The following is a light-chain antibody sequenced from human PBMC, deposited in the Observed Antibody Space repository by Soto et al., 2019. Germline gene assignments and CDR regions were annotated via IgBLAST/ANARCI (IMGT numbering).Light chain of an antibody. CDR3: AACYDSLSCWV. V-gene: IGLV1-47*01. J-gene: IGLJ2*01. CDR1: SSNIGSNY. Sequence: QSVLTQPPSASGTPGQMVTISCSGSSSNIGSNYVYWYQQLHGTAPKLLIYRNNQRPSGFPDRFSGSKSGTSASLAISGLRAEYEADYYGAACYDSLSCWVFGGGTKLTVL. CDR2: RNN.